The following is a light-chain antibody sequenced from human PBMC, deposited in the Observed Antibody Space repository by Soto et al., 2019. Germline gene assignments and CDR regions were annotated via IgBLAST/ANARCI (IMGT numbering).Light chain of an antibody. Sequence: QSALTQPRSVSGSPGQSVTISCTGTSSDVGGYNHVCWYQQHPRKAPKLMIYDVSKRPSGVPDRFSGSKSGSTASLTISGLQAEDEADYYCCSYAGSFVVFGGGTKLTV. J-gene: IGLJ2*01. CDR1: SSDVGGYNH. CDR2: DVS. V-gene: IGLV2-11*01. CDR3: CSYAGSFVV.